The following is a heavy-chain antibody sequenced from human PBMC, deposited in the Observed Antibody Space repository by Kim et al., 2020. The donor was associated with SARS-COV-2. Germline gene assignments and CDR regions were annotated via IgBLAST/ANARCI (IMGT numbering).Heavy chain of an antibody. J-gene: IGHJ4*02. V-gene: IGHV3-43*01. D-gene: IGHD6-13*01. Sequence: YADSVKGRFTISRDNSKNSLYLQMNSRRTEDTALYYCAKDGSSSWDYFDYWGQGTLVTVSS. CDR3: AKDGSSSWDYFDY.